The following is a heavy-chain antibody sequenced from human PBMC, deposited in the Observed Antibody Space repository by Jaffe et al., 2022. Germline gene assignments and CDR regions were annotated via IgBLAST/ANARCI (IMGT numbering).Heavy chain of an antibody. J-gene: IGHJ5*02. D-gene: IGHD4-17*01. CDR3: AHSPGDDYGGHELIQPEENWFDP. CDR2: IYWDDDK. V-gene: IGHV2-5*02. CDR1: GFSLSTSGVG. Sequence: QITLKESGPTLVKPTQTLTLTCTFSGFSLSTSGVGVGWIRQPPGKALEWLALIYWDDDKRYSPSLKSRLTITKDTSKNQVVLTMTNMDPVDTATYYCAHSPGDDYGGHELIQPEENWFDPWGQGTLVTVSS.